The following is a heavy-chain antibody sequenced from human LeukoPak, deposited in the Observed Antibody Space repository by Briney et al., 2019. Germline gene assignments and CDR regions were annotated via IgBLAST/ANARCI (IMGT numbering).Heavy chain of an antibody. CDR1: GFTFSSYA. CDR3: ARDGGSLGLEDY. V-gene: IGHV3-30*04. Sequence: PGGSLRLSCAASGFTFSSYAMHWVRQAPGKGLEWVAVISYDGSNKYYADSVKGRFTISRDNSKNTLYLQMNSLRAEDTAVYYCARDGGSLGLEDYWGQGTLVTVSS. CDR2: ISYDGSNK. D-gene: IGHD3-10*01. J-gene: IGHJ4*02.